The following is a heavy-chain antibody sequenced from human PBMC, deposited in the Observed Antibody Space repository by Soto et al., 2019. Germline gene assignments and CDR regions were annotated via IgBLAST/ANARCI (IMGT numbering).Heavy chain of an antibody. J-gene: IGHJ6*02. D-gene: IGHD3-22*01. V-gene: IGHV3-11*05. CDR2: ISSSSSYT. Sequence: GGSLRLSCAASGFTFSDYYMSWIRQAPGKGLEWVSYISSSSSYTNYADSVKGRFTISRDNAKNSLYLQMNSLRAEDTAVYYCARDYYDSSGYYYVYYYYGMDVWGQGTTVTVS. CDR1: GFTFSDYY. CDR3: ARDYYDSSGYYYVYYYYGMDV.